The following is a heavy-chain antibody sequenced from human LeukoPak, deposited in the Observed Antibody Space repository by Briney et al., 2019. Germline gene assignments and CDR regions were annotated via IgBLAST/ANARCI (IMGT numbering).Heavy chain of an antibody. D-gene: IGHD5/OR15-5a*01. J-gene: IGHJ3*02. CDR2: IKEDGSEK. V-gene: IGHV3-7*01. Sequence: GGSLRLSCVASGFTFSSYWMSWVRQAPGKGLEWVANIKEDGSEKYYVDSVRGRFTISRDNAKNTMYLQMNSLRAEDTAVYYCARGVSGTGPDIWGLGTMVTVSS. CDR3: ARGVSGTGPDI. CDR1: GFTFSSYW.